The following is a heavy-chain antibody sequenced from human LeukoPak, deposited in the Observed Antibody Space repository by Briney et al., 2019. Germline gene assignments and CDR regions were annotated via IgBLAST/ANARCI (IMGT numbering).Heavy chain of an antibody. CDR1: GGSISSGDYY. CDR3: ARLDSSGWYQFDY. D-gene: IGHD6-19*01. J-gene: IGHJ4*02. V-gene: IGHV4-30-4*01. Sequence: SETLSLTCTVSGGSISSGDYYWSWIRQPPGKGLEWIGYIFYIGNTYYNPSLKSRLTISVDTSKNQFSLKLSSVTVADTAVYYCARLDSSGWYQFDYWGQGTLVTVSS. CDR2: IFYIGNT.